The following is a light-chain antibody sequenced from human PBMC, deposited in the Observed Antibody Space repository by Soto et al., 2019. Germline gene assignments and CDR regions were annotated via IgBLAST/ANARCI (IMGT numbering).Light chain of an antibody. J-gene: IGKJ5*01. Sequence: LTQSPAPLSLSPGQRATLSCRASQSISNYLAWYQQKPGKAPNLMIHTASSLQTGVPSRFSGSGSGTEFTLTISSLQPEDFATYYCQQRHSYPITFCQGTRLEIK. CDR3: QQRHSYPIT. CDR1: QSISNY. CDR2: TAS. V-gene: IGKV1-9*01.